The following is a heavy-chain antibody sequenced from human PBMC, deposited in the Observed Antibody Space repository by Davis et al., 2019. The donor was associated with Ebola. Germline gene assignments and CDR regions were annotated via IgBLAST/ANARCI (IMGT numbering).Heavy chain of an antibody. V-gene: IGHV3-53*01. D-gene: IGHD2-2*01. CDR3: ARGDVVVPATPDFDP. CDR1: GFTVSSNY. J-gene: IGHJ5*02. CDR2: IYSGGST. Sequence: GESLKISCAASGFTVSSNYMSWVRQAPGKGLEWVSVIYSGGSTYYADSVKGRFTISRDNAKNSLYLQMNSLRAEDTAVYYCARGDVVVPATPDFDPWGQGTLVTVSS.